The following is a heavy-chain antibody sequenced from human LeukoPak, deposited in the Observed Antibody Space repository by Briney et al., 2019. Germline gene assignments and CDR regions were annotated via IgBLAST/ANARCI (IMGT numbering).Heavy chain of an antibody. Sequence: SETLSLTCTVSGGSISSYYWRWIRQPPGKGLEWIGYIYYSGSTNYNPSLKSRVTISVDTSKNQFSLKLSSVTAADTAVYYCARDIYCSSTSCYAGWDYWGQGTLVTVSS. CDR3: ARDIYCSSTSCYAGWDY. CDR1: GGSISSYY. V-gene: IGHV4-59*01. CDR2: IYYSGST. D-gene: IGHD2-2*01. J-gene: IGHJ4*02.